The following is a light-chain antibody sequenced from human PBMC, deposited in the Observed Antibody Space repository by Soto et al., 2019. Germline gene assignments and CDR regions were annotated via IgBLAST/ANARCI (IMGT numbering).Light chain of an antibody. V-gene: IGLV1-44*01. CDR2: SNS. CDR1: TSNIGTNT. J-gene: IGLJ1*01. Sequence: QSVLTQPPSASGTPGQRVTISCSGSTSNIGTNTVNWYQLLPGTAPKLLIYSNSQRPSGVPDRFSGSRSGTSTSLAISGLQSEDEADYYCAVWDGSLKVYVFGTGTKLTVL. CDR3: AVWDGSLKVYV.